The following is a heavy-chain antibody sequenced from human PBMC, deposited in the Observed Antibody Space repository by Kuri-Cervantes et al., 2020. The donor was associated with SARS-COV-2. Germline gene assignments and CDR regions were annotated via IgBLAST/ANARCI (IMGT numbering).Heavy chain of an antibody. Sequence: GGSLRLSCAASGFTFSSYSMNWVRQAPGKGLEWASSISSSSSYIYYADSVKGRFTISRDNAKNSLYLQMNSLRAEDTAVYYCARNRGSGWPFFDYWGQGTLVTVSS. D-gene: IGHD6-19*01. J-gene: IGHJ4*02. CDR1: GFTFSSYS. V-gene: IGHV3-21*01. CDR3: ARNRGSGWPFFDY. CDR2: ISSSSSYI.